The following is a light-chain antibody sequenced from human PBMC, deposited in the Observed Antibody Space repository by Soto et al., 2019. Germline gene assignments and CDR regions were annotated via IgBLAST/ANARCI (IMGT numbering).Light chain of an antibody. CDR3: QQRRNWPPT. J-gene: IGKJ1*01. Sequence: EIVMTQSPATLYVSPGERATLSCRASQSVSSYLAWYQQKPGQAPRLLIYDASNRATGVPARFSGSGSGTDFTLTISSLEPEDFAIYYCQQRRNWPPTFGQGTKVDIK. V-gene: IGKV3-11*01. CDR2: DAS. CDR1: QSVSSY.